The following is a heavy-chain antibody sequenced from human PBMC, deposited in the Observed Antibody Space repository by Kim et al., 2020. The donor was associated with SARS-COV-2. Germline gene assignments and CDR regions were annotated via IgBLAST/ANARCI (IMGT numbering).Heavy chain of an antibody. CDR2: SGGSSR. Sequence: SGGSSRRYAESVNGRFSISRDNAKKSLSLQMNSLTPEDTAVYYCVREPANWGQGTLVTVSS. J-gene: IGHJ4*02. V-gene: IGHV3-11*01. CDR3: VREPAN.